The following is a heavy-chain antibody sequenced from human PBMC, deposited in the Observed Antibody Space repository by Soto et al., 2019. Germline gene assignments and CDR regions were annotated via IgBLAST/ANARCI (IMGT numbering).Heavy chain of an antibody. J-gene: IGHJ3*02. V-gene: IGHV4-4*02. CDR1: GVSISIPNW. Sequence: SETLSLTCAVSGVSISIPNWWAWVRQAPGKGLEWIGEIDHSGTTNYNPSLNSRVTISLDRSKNQFSLRLTSVAAADTAVYFCARGKFYAFDIWGEGTMVTVSS. CDR3: ARGKFYAFDI. CDR2: IDHSGTT.